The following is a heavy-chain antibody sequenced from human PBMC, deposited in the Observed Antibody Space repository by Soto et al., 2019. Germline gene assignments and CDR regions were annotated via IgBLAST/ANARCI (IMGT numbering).Heavy chain of an antibody. Sequence: PAETLCLTCTVSGFSISSYYWRWFRQPPGKGLGWIGSIYYSGSTNYNPSLKSRVTISVDTSKNQFSLKLSSVTAAATAAYSCARVESDRLNWFDPWGQGTLVTVSS. CDR2: IYYSGST. J-gene: IGHJ5*02. D-gene: IGHD2-21*01. CDR1: GFSISSYY. V-gene: IGHV4-59*01. CDR3: ARVESDRLNWFDP.